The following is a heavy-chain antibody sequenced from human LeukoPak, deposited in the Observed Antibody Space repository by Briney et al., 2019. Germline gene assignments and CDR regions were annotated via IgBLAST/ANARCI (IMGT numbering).Heavy chain of an antibody. J-gene: IGHJ6*02. CDR1: GGSISSYY. V-gene: IGHV4-59*01. D-gene: IGHD5-18*01. CDR2: IYYSGST. Sequence: PSETLSPTCTVSGGSISSYYWSWIRQPPGKGLEWIGYIYYSGSTNYNPSLKSRVTISVDTSKNQFSLKLSSVTAADTAVYYCARVAVPRRGYSYTGKNYYYYGMDVWGQGTTVTVSS. CDR3: ARVAVPRRGYSYTGKNYYYYGMDV.